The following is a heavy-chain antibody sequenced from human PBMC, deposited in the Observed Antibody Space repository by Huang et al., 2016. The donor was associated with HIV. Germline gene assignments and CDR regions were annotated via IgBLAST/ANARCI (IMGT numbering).Heavy chain of an antibody. CDR3: ARHREGPVAYYSGWGSHLNYMDV. J-gene: IGHJ6*03. CDR2: IYYKGRT. CDR1: GGSIRSSDYH. D-gene: IGHD3-10*01. V-gene: IGHV4-39*01. Sequence: QLLLQESGPGLVKPSEALALTCAVSGGSIRSSDYHWGWIRQPPGKGLEWIGSIYYKGRTHYSPSRKSRVPIAVDTSKNLFFLNLTSMTAADTAVYYCARHREGPVAYYSGWGSHLNYMDVWGRGRTVVVSS.